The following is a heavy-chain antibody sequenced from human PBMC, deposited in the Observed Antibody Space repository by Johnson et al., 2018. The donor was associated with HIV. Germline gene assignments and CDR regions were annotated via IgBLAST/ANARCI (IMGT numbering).Heavy chain of an antibody. CDR2: IRGRANTYAT. J-gene: IGHJ3*02. CDR1: GFTFSGSA. CDR3: ARDQTYSVDI. D-gene: IGHD2-21*01. V-gene: IGHV3-73*01. Sequence: VQLVESGGGLVQPGGSLELSCAASGFTFSGSAMHWVRQASGKGLEWVGRIRGRANTYATAYAASLKGSFTISRDDSTNTAYLQMNSLTPEDTAQYYCARDQTYSVDIWGQGTMVTVSS.